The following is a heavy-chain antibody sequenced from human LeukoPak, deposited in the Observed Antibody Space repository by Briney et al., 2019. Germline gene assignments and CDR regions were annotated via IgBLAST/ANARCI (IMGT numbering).Heavy chain of an antibody. J-gene: IGHJ4*02. CDR3: ARSKSSRSPNFDY. CDR2: ISYDGSNK. CDR1: GFTFSSYA. D-gene: IGHD6-6*01. Sequence: PGGSLRLSCAASGFTFSSYAMHWVRQAPGKGLEWVAIISYDGSNKYYADSVKGRFTISRDNSKSTLYLQMNSLRAEDTAVYYCARSKSSRSPNFDYWGQGTLVTVSS. V-gene: IGHV3-30-3*01.